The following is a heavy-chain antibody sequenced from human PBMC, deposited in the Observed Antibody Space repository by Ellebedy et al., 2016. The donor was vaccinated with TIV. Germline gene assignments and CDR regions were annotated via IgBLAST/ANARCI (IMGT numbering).Heavy chain of an antibody. CDR3: ARGLIGSGYGMDV. J-gene: IGHJ6*02. CDR2: IIPIFGTA. D-gene: IGHD6-19*01. V-gene: IGHV1-69*13. CDR1: GGTFISYA. Sequence: ASVKVSCXASGGTFISYAFSWVRQAPGQGLEWMGGIIPIFGTANHAQKFQGRVTITPDESTSTAYMELSSLRSDDTAVYYCARGLIGSGYGMDVWGQGTTVTVSS.